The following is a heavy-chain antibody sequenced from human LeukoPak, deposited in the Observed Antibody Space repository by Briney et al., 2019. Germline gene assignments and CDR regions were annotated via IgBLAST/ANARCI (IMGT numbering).Heavy chain of an antibody. CDR3: ARGVKYYDFWSGYCWFDP. D-gene: IGHD3-3*01. J-gene: IGHJ5*02. CDR1: GYTFTGYY. CDR2: INPNSGGT. V-gene: IGHV1-2*02. Sequence: ASVKVSCKASGYTFTGYYMHWVRQAPGQGLEWMGWINPNSGGTNYAQKFQGRVTMTRDTSISTAYMELSRLRSDDTAVCYCARGVKYYDFWSGYCWFDPWGQGTLVTVSS.